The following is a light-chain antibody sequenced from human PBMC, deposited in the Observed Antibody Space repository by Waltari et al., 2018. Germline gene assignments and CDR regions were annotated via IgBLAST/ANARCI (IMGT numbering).Light chain of an antibody. J-gene: IGLJ3*02. V-gene: IGLV2-23*02. CDR2: EVS. Sequence: QSALTQPASVSGSPGQSITISCTGTSSDVGSYNLVSCYQQHPGKAPKLMIYEVSKGPSGVSNRFSGSKAGNTASLTISGLQAEDEADYYCCSYAGSSTWVFGGGTKLTVL. CDR3: CSYAGSSTWV. CDR1: SSDVGSYNL.